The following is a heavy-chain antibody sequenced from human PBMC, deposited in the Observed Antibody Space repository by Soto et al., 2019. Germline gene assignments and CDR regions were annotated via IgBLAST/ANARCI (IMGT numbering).Heavy chain of an antibody. CDR1: GGSISSGGYY. D-gene: IGHD3-22*01. CDR3: ARLGPYYDSSGYGEPTDY. Sequence: SETLSLTCTVSGGSISSGGYYWSWIRQHPGKGLEWIGYIYYSGSTYYNPSLKSRVTISVDTSKNQFSLKLSSVTAADTAVYYCARLGPYYDSSGYGEPTDYWGQGTLVTVSS. V-gene: IGHV4-31*03. CDR2: IYYSGST. J-gene: IGHJ4*02.